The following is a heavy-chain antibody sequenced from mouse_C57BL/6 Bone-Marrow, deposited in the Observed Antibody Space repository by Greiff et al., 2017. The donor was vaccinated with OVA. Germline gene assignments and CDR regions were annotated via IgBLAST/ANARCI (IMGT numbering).Heavy chain of an antibody. CDR3: ARGIYYGSSWDFDY. V-gene: IGHV1-19*01. Sequence: VHLPPSGPLLLKPGASVTMSCKSSLYTFTDYYMNWVKQSHGKILELIGVINPYNGGTSYNQKFKGKATLTVDKSSSTAYMELNRLTSEDSAVYYCARGIYYGSSWDFDYWGQGTTLTVSS. D-gene: IGHD1-1*01. J-gene: IGHJ2*01. CDR1: LYTFTDYY. CDR2: INPYNGGT.